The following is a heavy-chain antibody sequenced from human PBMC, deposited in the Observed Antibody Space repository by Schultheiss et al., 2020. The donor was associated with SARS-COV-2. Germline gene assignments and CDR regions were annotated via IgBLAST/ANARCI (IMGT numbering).Heavy chain of an antibody. V-gene: IGHV3-23*01. Sequence: GGSLRLSCAASGFTFSSYSMNWVRQAPGKGLEWVSAISGSGGSTYYADSVKGRFTISRDNSKNTLYLQMNSLRAEDTAVYYCARGNYYGMDVWGQGTTVTVSS. J-gene: IGHJ6*02. CDR3: ARGNYYGMDV. CDR2: ISGSGGST. CDR1: GFTFSSYS.